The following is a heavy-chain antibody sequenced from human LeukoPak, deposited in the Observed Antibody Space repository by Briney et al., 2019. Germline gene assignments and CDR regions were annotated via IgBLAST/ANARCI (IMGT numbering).Heavy chain of an antibody. CDR3: AKDYCSSTSCPSNYYYGMDV. J-gene: IGHJ6*02. V-gene: IGHV3-9*01. Sequence: GGSLRLSCAASGFTFDDYAMHWVRQAPGKGLEWVSGISWNSGSIGYADSVKGRLTISRDNAKNSLYLQMNSLRAEDTALYYCAKDYCSSTSCPSNYYYGMDVWGQGTTVTVSS. CDR1: GFTFDDYA. CDR2: ISWNSGSI. D-gene: IGHD2-2*01.